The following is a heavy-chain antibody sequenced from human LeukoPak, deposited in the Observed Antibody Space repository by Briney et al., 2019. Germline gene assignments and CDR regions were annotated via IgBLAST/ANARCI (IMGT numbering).Heavy chain of an antibody. J-gene: IGHJ4*02. V-gene: IGHV1-8*01. D-gene: IGHD1-26*01. CDR2: MNPKSGNT. CDR1: GYTFTNYD. CDR3: ARVWGAIDY. Sequence: GASVKVSCKTSGYTFTNYDINWVRQATGQGLEWMGWMNPKSGNTGSAQRFQGRVTMTRDTSISTAYIELISLRSEDTAVYYCARVWGAIDYWGQGTLVTVSS.